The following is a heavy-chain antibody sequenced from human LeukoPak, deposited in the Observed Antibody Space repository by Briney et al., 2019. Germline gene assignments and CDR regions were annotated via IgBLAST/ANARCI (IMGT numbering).Heavy chain of an antibody. CDR1: GGSINNYY. J-gene: IGHJ3*02. CDR3: ARGRYCSADICSGGDAFDI. CDR2: IYTRGST. V-gene: IGHV4-4*07. Sequence: SETLSLTCTVSGGSINNYYWSWIRQPAGKGLEWIGRIYTRGSTNYNPSLKGRVTMSVETSKNQFSLKLSSVTAADTAVYYCARGRYCSADICSGGDAFDIWGQGTMVSVSS. D-gene: IGHD2-15*01.